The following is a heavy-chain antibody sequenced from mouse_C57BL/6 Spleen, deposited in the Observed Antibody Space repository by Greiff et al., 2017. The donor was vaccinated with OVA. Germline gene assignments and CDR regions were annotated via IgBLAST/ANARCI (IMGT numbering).Heavy chain of an antibody. CDR1: GYSITSGYY. V-gene: IGHV3-6*01. Sequence: EVQLQESGPGLVKPSQSLSLTCSVTGYSITSGYYWNWIRQFPGNKLEWMGYISYDGSNNYNPSLKNRISITRDTSKNQFFLKLNSVTTEDTATYYCARGIYGPFAYWGQGTLVTVSA. CDR2: ISYDGSN. D-gene: IGHD1-1*02. J-gene: IGHJ3*01. CDR3: ARGIYGPFAY.